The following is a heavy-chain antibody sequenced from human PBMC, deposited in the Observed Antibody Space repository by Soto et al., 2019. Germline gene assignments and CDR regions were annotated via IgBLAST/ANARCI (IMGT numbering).Heavy chain of an antibody. J-gene: IGHJ4*02. V-gene: IGHV4-31*03. Sequence: QVQLQESGPGLVKPSQTLSLTCTVSGGSISSGGYYWSWIRQHPGKGLEWIGYIYYSGSTYYNPSLKSRVTISVVTSKNQFSLKLSSVTAADTAVYYCAREVAYCGGDCYSSFDYWGQGTLVTVSS. CDR2: IYYSGST. D-gene: IGHD2-21*02. CDR3: AREVAYCGGDCYSSFDY. CDR1: GGSISSGGYY.